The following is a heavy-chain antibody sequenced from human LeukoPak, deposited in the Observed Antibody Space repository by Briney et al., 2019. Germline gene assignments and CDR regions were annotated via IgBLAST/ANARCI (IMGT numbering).Heavy chain of an antibody. CDR2: ISTYNGNT. Sequence: ASVKVSCKASGYTFTTFGITWVRQAPGQGLEWMGRISTYNGNTNYAQNLQGRVTMTTDTSTSTAYMELRSLTSDDTAVYYCAKGPYYDFWSGHPHDAFDIWGQGTMVTVSS. V-gene: IGHV1-18*01. D-gene: IGHD3-3*01. CDR3: AKGPYYDFWSGHPHDAFDI. J-gene: IGHJ3*02. CDR1: GYTFTTFG.